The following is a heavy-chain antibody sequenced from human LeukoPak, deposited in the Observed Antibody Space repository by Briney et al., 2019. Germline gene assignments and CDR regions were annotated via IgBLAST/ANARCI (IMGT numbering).Heavy chain of an antibody. Sequence: PGRSLRLSCAASGFTFSTYGMHWVRQAPGKGLEWVALIWYDGSKKYYADSVKGTFTISRDNSKNTLYLEMNTLRVEDTAVYYCAMYSSAWYAVYWGQGTLVTVSS. CDR3: AMYSSAWYAVY. V-gene: IGHV3-33*01. D-gene: IGHD6-19*01. CDR2: IWYDGSKK. J-gene: IGHJ4*02. CDR1: GFTFSTYG.